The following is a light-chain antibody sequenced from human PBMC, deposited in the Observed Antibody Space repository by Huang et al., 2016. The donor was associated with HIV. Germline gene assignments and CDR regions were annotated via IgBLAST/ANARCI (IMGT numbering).Light chain of an antibody. CDR1: QSVSSY. CDR2: DAS. CDR3: QQRSNWV. J-gene: IGKJ3*01. Sequence: EIVLTQSPATLSLSPGERATLSCRASQSVSSYLAWYQQQPGQGPRLLIYDASNRATGIPARFSGSGSGTDFTLTISSLEPEDFAVYYCQQRSNWVFGPGTKVDIK. V-gene: IGKV3-11*01.